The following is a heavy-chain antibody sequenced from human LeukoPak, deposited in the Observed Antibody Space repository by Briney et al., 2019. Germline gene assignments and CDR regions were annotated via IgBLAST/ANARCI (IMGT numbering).Heavy chain of an antibody. CDR1: GFTFSSYA. J-gene: IGHJ4*02. V-gene: IGHV3-23*01. Sequence: PGGSLRLSCAASGFTFSSYAMSWVRQAPGKGLEWVSVISGSGGSTYYPDSVKGRFTISRDNSKNTLYLQMNSLRAEDTAVYHCAKVMRHVVVVPAAMDYWGQGTLVTVSS. D-gene: IGHD2-2*01. CDR3: AKVMRHVVVVPAAMDY. CDR2: ISGSGGST.